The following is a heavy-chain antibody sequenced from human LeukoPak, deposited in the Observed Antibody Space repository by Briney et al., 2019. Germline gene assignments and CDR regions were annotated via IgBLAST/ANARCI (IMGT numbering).Heavy chain of an antibody. Sequence: SVKVSCKASGGTSSSYAISWVRQAPGQGLEWMGGIIPIFGTANYAQKFQGRVTITTDESTSTAYMELSSLRSEDTAVYYCAGEGNWNYGSSYFQHWGQGTLVTVSS. CDR3: AGEGNWNYGSSYFQH. CDR1: GGTSSSYA. CDR2: IIPIFGTA. V-gene: IGHV1-69*05. D-gene: IGHD1-7*01. J-gene: IGHJ1*01.